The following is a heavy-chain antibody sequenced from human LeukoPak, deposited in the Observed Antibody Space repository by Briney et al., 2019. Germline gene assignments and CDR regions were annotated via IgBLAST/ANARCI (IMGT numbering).Heavy chain of an antibody. D-gene: IGHD3-10*01. CDR3: AKSSDYYGSGSYYNPPFYYYGMDV. CDR1: GFTFSSYA. V-gene: IGHV3-23*01. J-gene: IGHJ6*02. Sequence: GGSLRLSCAASGFTFSSYAMSWVRQAPGKGLEWVSAICGSGGSTYYADSVKGRFTISRDNSKNTLYLQMNSLRAEDTAVYYCAKSSDYYGSGSYYNPPFYYYGMDVWGQGTTVTVSS. CDR2: ICGSGGST.